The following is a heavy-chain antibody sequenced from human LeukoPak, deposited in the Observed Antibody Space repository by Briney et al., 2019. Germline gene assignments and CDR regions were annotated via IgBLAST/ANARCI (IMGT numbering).Heavy chain of an antibody. CDR3: ARDRDWGQDY. V-gene: IGHV1-2*02. Sequence: GASVKVSCKASGYTFTDYYILWVRQAPGQGLEWMGWINPNSGGTNYAQKFQGGVTMTRDTSISTAYMELSRLISDDTAVYYCARDRDWGQDYWGQGTLVTVSS. CDR1: GYTFTDYY. J-gene: IGHJ4*02. CDR2: INPNSGGT. D-gene: IGHD7-27*01.